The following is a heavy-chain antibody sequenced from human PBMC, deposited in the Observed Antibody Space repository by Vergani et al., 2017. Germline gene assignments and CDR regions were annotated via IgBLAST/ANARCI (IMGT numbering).Heavy chain of an antibody. V-gene: IGHV4-34*01. J-gene: IGHJ4*02. Sequence: QVQLQQWGAGLLKPSETLSLTCAVHGGSFSGYYWSWVRQPPGKGLEWIGEINHSGSTNYNPSLKSRVTISVDTSKNQFSLKLSSVTAADTAVYYCARVGYCSGGSCYSFDYWGQGTLVTVSS. CDR3: ARVGYCSGGSCYSFDY. CDR1: GGSFSGYY. D-gene: IGHD2-15*01. CDR2: INHSGST.